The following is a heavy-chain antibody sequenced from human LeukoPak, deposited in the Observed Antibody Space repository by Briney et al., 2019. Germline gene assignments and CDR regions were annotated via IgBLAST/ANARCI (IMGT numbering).Heavy chain of an antibody. CDR3: ARPHSGSYQWGFDS. V-gene: IGHV3-66*02. CDR2: MYSGDT. CDR1: GFTVSVNY. D-gene: IGHD1-26*01. J-gene: IGHJ3*02. Sequence: QPGGSLRLSCAVSGFTVSVNYMSWVRQAPGKGLEWVSFMYSGDTYYADSVKGRFTMSRDNSKNTVSLQMNSLRPEDTAMYYCARPHSGSYQWGFDSWGQGTVVTVSS.